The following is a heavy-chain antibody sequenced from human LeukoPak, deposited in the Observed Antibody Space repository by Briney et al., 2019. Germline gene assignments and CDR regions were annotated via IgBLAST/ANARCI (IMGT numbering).Heavy chain of an antibody. Sequence: SETLSLTCTVSGYSISSGYYWGWIRQPPGKGLEWIGSIYHSGSTYYNPSLKSRVTISVDTSKNQFSLKLSSVTAADTAVYYRARDWGLWFGEFTLDYWGQGTLVTVSS. CDR3: ARDWGLWFGEFTLDY. D-gene: IGHD3-10*01. V-gene: IGHV4-38-2*02. J-gene: IGHJ4*02. CDR2: IYHSGST. CDR1: GYSISSGYY.